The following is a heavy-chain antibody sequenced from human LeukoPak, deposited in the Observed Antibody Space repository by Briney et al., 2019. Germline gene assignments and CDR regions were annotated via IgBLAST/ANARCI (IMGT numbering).Heavy chain of an antibody. V-gene: IGHV4-39*01. CDR1: GGSISSSSYY. CDR2: MSYSGST. CDR3: ARFYTTSQYGSGYMDV. D-gene: IGHD3-10*01. J-gene: IGHJ6*03. Sequence: SETLSLTCTVSGGSISSSSYYWGWIRQPPGKGLEWIGSMSYSGSTYYNPSLKSRVTIAVDTSKTQFSLKLSSVTAAHTAVYYCARFYTTSQYGSGYMDVWGKATTVTVS.